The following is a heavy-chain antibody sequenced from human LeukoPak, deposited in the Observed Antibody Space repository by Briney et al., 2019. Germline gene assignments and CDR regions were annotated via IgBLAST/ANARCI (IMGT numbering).Heavy chain of an antibody. D-gene: IGHD2-15*01. Sequence: ASVKVSCKASGYTFTSHAMHWVRQAPGQRLEWMGWINAGNGNTKYSQKFQGRVTITRDTSASTAYMELSSLRSEDTAVYYCARANNVVVVAATQGSLDYWGQGTLVTVSS. V-gene: IGHV1-3*01. J-gene: IGHJ4*02. CDR1: GYTFTSHA. CDR3: ARANNVVVVAATQGSLDY. CDR2: INAGNGNT.